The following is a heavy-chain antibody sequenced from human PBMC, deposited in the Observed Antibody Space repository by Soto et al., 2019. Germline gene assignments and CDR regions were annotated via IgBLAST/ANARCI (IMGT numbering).Heavy chain of an antibody. CDR2: IYYSGST. D-gene: IGHD3-10*01. CDR3: ALLGSVDYYGSGSYYGMAV. J-gene: IGHJ6*02. V-gene: IGHV4-31*03. CDR1: GGSISSGGYY. Sequence: SETLSLTCTGSGGSISSGGYYWSWIRQHPGKGLEWIGYIYYSGSTYYNPSLKSRVTISVDTSKNQFSLKLSSVTAADTAVYYCALLGSVDYYGSGSYYGMAVWGQGTTV.